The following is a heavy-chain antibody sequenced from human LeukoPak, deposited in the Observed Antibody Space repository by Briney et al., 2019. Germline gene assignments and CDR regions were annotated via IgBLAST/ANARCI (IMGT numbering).Heavy chain of an antibody. CDR3: ASRIAVAGNSYWYFDL. Sequence: ASVKVSCTASGYTFTSYDINWVRQATGQGLEWMGWMNPNSGNTGYAQKFQGRVTMTRNTSISTAYMELSSLRSEDTAVYYCASRIAVAGNSYWYFDLWGRGTLVTVSS. J-gene: IGHJ2*01. D-gene: IGHD6-19*01. CDR2: MNPNSGNT. V-gene: IGHV1-8*01. CDR1: GYTFTSYD.